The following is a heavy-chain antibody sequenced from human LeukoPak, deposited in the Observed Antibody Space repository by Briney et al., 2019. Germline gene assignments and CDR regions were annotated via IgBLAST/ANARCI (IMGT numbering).Heavy chain of an antibody. CDR3: GRDPNGDYIGTFDM. V-gene: IGHV3-23*01. J-gene: IGHJ3*02. CDR1: GFTFSNYR. Sequence: GGSLRLSCAASGFTFSNYRMNWARQAPGKGLEWVSSISGSGGSTQYADSVQGRFAISRDNSKNTLYLQMNSLRVEDTAVYFCGRDPNGDYIGTFDMWGRGTMVSVSS. CDR2: ISGSGGST. D-gene: IGHD4-17*01.